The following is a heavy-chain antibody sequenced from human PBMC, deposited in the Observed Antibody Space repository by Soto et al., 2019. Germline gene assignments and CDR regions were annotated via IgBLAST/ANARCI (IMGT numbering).Heavy chain of an antibody. CDR2: IYYSGSA. CDR1: GGSVSNISDY. D-gene: IGHD1-26*01. J-gene: IGHJ6*02. CDR3: ARGGRFGYYYYHMDI. Sequence: SETLSLTCTDSGGSVSNISDYWSWVRQPTGKGLEWIGDIYYSGSADYNTSLGSRVTISLDTSKNQFSLKLSSVTTADTAVYCCARGGRFGYYYYHMDIWGQGTTVTVSS. V-gene: IGHV4-61*01.